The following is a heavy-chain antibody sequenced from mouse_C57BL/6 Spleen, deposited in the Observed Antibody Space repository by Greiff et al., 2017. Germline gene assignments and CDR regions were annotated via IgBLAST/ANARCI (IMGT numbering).Heavy chain of an antibody. CDR1: GYTFTSYW. CDR2: IHPNSGST. J-gene: IGHJ2*01. V-gene: IGHV1-64*01. Sequence: QVQLQQSGAELVKPGASVQLSCKASGYTFTSYWMHWVKQRPGQGLEWIGMIHPNSGSTNYNEKFKSKATLTVDKSSSTAYMQLSSLTSEDSAVYYCARSGTGTDYYDYWGQATTLTVSS. D-gene: IGHD4-1*01. CDR3: ARSGTGTDYYDY.